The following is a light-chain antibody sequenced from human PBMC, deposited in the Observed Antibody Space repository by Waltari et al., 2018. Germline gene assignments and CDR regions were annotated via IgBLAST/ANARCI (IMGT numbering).Light chain of an antibody. CDR1: QGISNY. Sequence: DIQMTQSPSSLSASVGDRVTITCRASQGISNYLAWYQQKPVKVPKLLIYTTSPLQSGVPSRFSDSGSGTDFTLTISSLQPENVATYYWKKYNSAPATFGGGTKVEIK. CDR2: TTS. CDR3: KKYNSAPAT. J-gene: IGKJ4*01. V-gene: IGKV1-27*01.